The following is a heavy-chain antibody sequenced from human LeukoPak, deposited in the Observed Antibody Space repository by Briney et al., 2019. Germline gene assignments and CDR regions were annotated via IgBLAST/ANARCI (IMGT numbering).Heavy chain of an antibody. J-gene: IGHJ4*02. CDR3: AKDPIYGIDY. Sequence: PGGSLRLSCAASGFTFTSYSMNWVRQAPGKGLEWVSTISGGGGSTYYADSVKGRFTISRDNSKNTLYLQMNSLRAEDTAVYYCAKDPIYGIDYWGQGTLVTVSS. CDR2: ISGGGGST. CDR1: GFTFTSYS. D-gene: IGHD4-17*01. V-gene: IGHV3-23*01.